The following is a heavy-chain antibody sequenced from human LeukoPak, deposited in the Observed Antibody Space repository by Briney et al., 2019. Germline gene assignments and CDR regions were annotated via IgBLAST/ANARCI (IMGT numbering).Heavy chain of an antibody. V-gene: IGHV4-34*01. CDR1: GGSFSGYD. J-gene: IGHJ6*03. CDR2: INYGGDT. Sequence: SETLSLTCGVDGGSFSGYDWSWVRQPPGKGLEWLGEINYGGDTNYNPSLKSRVTISVDTSKNQFSLKVRSVTAADTAVYFCARGLGWKVTPMGLFYMDVWGEGATVTVSS. CDR3: ARGLGWKVTPMGLFYMDV. D-gene: IGHD1-1*01.